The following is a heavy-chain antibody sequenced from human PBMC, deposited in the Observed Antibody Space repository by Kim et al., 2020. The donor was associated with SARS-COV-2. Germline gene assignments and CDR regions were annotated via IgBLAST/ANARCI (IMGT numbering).Heavy chain of an antibody. CDR1: GFTFSSYA. CDR2: ISSNGGST. V-gene: IGHV3-64*01. CDR3: ARGVGSSGWYYY. D-gene: IGHD6-19*01. Sequence: GGSLRLSCAASGFTFSSYAMHWVRQAPGKGLEYVSAISSNGGSTYYANSVKGRFTISRDNSKNTLYLQMGSLRAEDMAVYYCARGVGSSGWYYYWGQGTL. J-gene: IGHJ4*02.